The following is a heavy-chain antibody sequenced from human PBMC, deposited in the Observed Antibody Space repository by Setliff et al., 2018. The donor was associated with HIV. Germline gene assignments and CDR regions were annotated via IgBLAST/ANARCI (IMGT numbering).Heavy chain of an antibody. CDR2: INHSGST. CDR3: ARARRAGSGPKYFQH. CDR1: GGSFNGYY. J-gene: IGHJ1*01. V-gene: IGHV4-34*01. D-gene: IGHD2-15*01. Sequence: KPSETLSLTCAVYGGSFNGYYWSWIRQPPGKGLEWIGEINHSGSTNYNPSPKSRVTMSVDKSKNQFSLRLSSVTAADTAVYYCARARRAGSGPKYFQHWGQGTLVTVSS.